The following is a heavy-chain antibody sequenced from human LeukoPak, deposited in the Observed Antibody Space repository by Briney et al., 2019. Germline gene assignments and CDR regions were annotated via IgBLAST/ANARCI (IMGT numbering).Heavy chain of an antibody. CDR2: ISGSVGNP. CDR3: AKDLYYERRRGIILWGAFDI. V-gene: IGHV3-23*01. D-gene: IGHD2-21*01. J-gene: IGHJ3*02. CDR1: RFTFSIYA. Sequence: PVGSLRLSRAASRFTFSIYAMSWVRQAPGKRLEWVSAISGSVGNPYHAEHVKGRFTISRDNSKNTLYLQINSLKAEDTAVYYCAKDLYYERRRGIILWGAFDIWAKGQWSPSLQ.